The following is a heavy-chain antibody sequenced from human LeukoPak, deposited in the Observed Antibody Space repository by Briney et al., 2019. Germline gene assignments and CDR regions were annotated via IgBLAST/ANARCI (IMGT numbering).Heavy chain of an antibody. D-gene: IGHD3-3*01. V-gene: IGHV1-69*13. CDR1: GGTFSSYA. CDR2: IIPIFGTA. Sequence: SVKVSCKASGGTFSSYAISWVRQAPGQGLEWMGGIIPIFGTANYAQKFQGRVTITADESTSTAYMELSSLRSEDTAVYYCARVDTIFGVAKDYYYMDVWGKGTTVTVSS. CDR3: ARVDTIFGVAKDYYYMDV. J-gene: IGHJ6*03.